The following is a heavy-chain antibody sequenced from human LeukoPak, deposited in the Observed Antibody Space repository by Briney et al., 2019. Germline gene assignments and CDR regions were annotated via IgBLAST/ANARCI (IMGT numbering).Heavy chain of an antibody. CDR1: GGTFSSYT. J-gene: IGHJ6*02. Sequence: SVKVSCKASGGTFSSYTISWVRQAPGQGLEWMGRIIPILGIVNYAQKFQGRVTITADKSTSTAYMELSSLRSEDTAVFYCARGHQPPYYGMDVWGQGTTVTVSS. V-gene: IGHV1-69*02. CDR2: IIPILGIV. CDR3: ARGHQPPYYGMDV.